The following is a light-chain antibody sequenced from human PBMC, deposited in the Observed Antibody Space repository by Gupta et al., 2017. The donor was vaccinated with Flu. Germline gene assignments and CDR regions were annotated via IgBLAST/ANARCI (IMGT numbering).Light chain of an antibody. Sequence: EIVLTQSPGTLSLSPGERATLSCRARQSVSSSYLAWYQQKPGQAPRLLIYGASSRATGIPDRFSGSGSGKDFTLTISRREPEDFAVYYCQQYGSSPLWTFGQGTKVEIK. CDR2: GAS. CDR1: QSVSSSY. J-gene: IGKJ1*01. V-gene: IGKV3-20*01. CDR3: QQYGSSPLWT.